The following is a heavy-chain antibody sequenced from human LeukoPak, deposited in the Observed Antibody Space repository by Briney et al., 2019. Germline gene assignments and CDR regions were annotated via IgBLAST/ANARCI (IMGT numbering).Heavy chain of an antibody. J-gene: IGHJ6*03. D-gene: IGHD4-17*01. V-gene: IGHV4-39*01. Sequence: SETLSLTCTVSGGSISSNSYYWGWIRQPPGKGLQWIGSIYYSGSTYYNPSLKSRVTISVDTSKNQFSLKLSSVTAADTAVYYCARLSNGDYPLYYYYYYYMDVWGKGTTVTISS. CDR2: IYYSGST. CDR1: GGSISSNSYY. CDR3: ARLSNGDYPLYYYYYYYMDV.